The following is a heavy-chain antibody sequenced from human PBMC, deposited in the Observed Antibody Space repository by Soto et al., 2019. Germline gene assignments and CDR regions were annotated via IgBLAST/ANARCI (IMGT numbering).Heavy chain of an antibody. CDR2: IYNSGST. V-gene: IGHV4-31*03. CDR1: GGSISSGGYY. Sequence: QVQLQESGPGLVKPSQTLSLTCTVSGGSISSGGYYWSWIRQHPGKGLEWIGYIYNSGSTYYNPSLEPRVTITANTSKNQFSLNLSSVTAEDTAVYYCARDPAPWGQGTLVTVSS. CDR3: ARDPAP. J-gene: IGHJ5*02.